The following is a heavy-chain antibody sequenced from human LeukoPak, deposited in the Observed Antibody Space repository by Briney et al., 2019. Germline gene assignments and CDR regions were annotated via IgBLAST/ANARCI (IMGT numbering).Heavy chain of an antibody. Sequence: GGSLRLSCVVSGFTFSNYAMHWVRQAPGKGLEWVAVISYDGSNKYFADAVKGRFTISRDNSKNTLYLQMNSLRAEDTAVYYCAEDYGSGWYFDYWGQGTLVTVSS. CDR3: AEDYGSGWYFDY. V-gene: IGHV3-30*04. J-gene: IGHJ4*02. CDR1: GFTFSNYA. D-gene: IGHD6-19*01. CDR2: ISYDGSNK.